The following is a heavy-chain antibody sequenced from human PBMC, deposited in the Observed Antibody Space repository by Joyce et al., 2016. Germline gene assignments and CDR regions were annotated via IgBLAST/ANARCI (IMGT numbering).Heavy chain of an antibody. Sequence: QVLLVQSGATVKRPGSSLKVSCKSSGVAFSNFTVNWVRQAPGQRLEWMGGIIPFFGAAKYAEHFQGRVTLTADLSTRTAFMELSSLTSADTAVYYCARGGTSSDHFFFYTLDIWGPGTTVIVAS. CDR3: ARGGTSSDHFFFYTLDI. CDR2: IIPFFGAA. J-gene: IGHJ6*02. CDR1: GVAFSNFT. D-gene: IGHD1-14*01. V-gene: IGHV1-69*12.